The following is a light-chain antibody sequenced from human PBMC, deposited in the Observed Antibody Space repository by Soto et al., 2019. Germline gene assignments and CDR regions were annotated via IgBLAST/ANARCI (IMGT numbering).Light chain of an antibody. J-gene: IGKJ3*01. CDR2: DAS. CDR3: QPYDNLPFT. CDR1: LDISNY. Sequence: DIQMTQSPSSLSASVGDRVTITCQASLDISNYLNWYQQKPGKAPKLLIYDASNLETGVPSRFSGSGSGTDFTFTISSLQPEDIATYYCQPYDNLPFTFGPGTKVDIK. V-gene: IGKV1-33*01.